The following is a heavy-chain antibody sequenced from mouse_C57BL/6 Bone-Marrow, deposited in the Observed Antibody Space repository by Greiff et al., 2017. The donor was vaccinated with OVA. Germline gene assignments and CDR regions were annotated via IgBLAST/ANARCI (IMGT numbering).Heavy chain of an antibody. D-gene: IGHD1-1*01. CDR2: IYPGDGDT. V-gene: IGHV1-80*01. J-gene: IGHJ3*01. CDR1: GYAFSSYW. CDR3: ARGDYYGSSYWFAY. Sequence: QVQLKESGAELVKPGASVKISCKASGYAFSSYWMNWVKQRPGKGLEWIGQIYPGDGDTNSNGKFKGKATLTADKSSSTAYMQLSSLTAEDSAVYFCARGDYYGSSYWFAYWGKGTLVTVSA.